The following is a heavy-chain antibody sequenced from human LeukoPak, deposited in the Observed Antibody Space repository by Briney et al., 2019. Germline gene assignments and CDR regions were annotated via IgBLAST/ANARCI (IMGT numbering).Heavy chain of an antibody. CDR2: IYTSGST. CDR1: GGSISSGSYY. V-gene: IGHV4-61*02. J-gene: IGHJ4*02. D-gene: IGHD5-18*01. Sequence: PSQTLSLTCTVSGGSISSGSYYWSWIRQPAGKGLEWIGRIYTSGSTNYNPSLKSRVTISVDTSKNQFSLKLSSVTAADTAVYYCATLRWYSYGLDYWGQGTLVTVSS. CDR3: ATLRWYSYGLDY.